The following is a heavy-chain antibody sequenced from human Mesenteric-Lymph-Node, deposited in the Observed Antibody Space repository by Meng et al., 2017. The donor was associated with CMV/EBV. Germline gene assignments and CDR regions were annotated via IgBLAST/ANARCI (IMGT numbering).Heavy chain of an antibody. CDR2: ISGSGGST. D-gene: IGHD1-26*01. CDR1: GVTFSSYA. J-gene: IGHJ4*02. V-gene: IGHV3-23*01. CDR3: AKDLVEWELLGQWDY. Sequence: SGVTFSSYAMSWVRQAPGKGLEWVSAISGSGGSTYYADSVKGRFTISRDNSKNTLYLQMNSLRAEDTAVYYCAKDLVEWELLGQWDYWGQGTLVTVSS.